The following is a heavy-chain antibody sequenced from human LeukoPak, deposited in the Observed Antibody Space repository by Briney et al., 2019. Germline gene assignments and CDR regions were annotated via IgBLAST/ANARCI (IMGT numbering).Heavy chain of an antibody. J-gene: IGHJ5*02. CDR2: ISSSSSYI. D-gene: IGHD2-21*02. CDR3: ARDEGGTAPLFDP. V-gene: IGHV3-21*01. CDR1: GFTFSSYS. Sequence: PGGSLRLSCAASGFTFSSYSMNWVRQAPGKGLEWVSSISSSSSYIYYADSVKGRFTISRDNAKNTLYLQMNSLRAEDTAVYYCARDEGGTAPLFDPWGQGTLVTVS.